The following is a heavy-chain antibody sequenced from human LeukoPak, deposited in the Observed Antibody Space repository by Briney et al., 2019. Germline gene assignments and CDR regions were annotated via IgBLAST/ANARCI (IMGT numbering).Heavy chain of an antibody. CDR3: ARHYYDYVWGSYGIDY. D-gene: IGHD3-16*01. CDR1: GYSFTIYW. CDR2: IYPGDSDT. V-gene: IGHV5-51*01. Sequence: GESLKISCKGSGYSFTIYWIGWVRQMPGKGLEWMGIIYPGDSDTRYSPSFEGQVTISADKSSSTAYLQWSSLKASDTAMYYCARHYYDYVWGSYGIDYWGQGTLVTVSS. J-gene: IGHJ4*02.